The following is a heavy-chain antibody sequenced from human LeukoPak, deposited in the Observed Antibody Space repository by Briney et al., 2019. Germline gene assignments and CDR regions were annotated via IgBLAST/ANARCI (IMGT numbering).Heavy chain of an antibody. V-gene: IGHV3-30-3*01. CDR1: GFTFSSYA. D-gene: IGHD3-22*01. Sequence: GGSLRLSCAASGFTFSSYAMHWVRQAPGKGLEWVAVISYDGSNKYYADSVKGRFTISRDNSKNTLYLQMNSLRAEDTAVYYCARDRGGYPDYWGQGTLVTVSS. CDR2: ISYDGSNK. J-gene: IGHJ4*02. CDR3: ARDRGGYPDY.